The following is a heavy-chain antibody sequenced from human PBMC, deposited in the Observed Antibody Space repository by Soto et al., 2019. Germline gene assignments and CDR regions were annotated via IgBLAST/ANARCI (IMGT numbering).Heavy chain of an antibody. CDR3: ARETPASSWYSRSESGIDN. J-gene: IGHJ4*02. V-gene: IGHV4-34*01. CDR1: GGSFSDYY. CDR2: VNHGRST. D-gene: IGHD6-13*01. Sequence: PSETLCLTCAVYGGSFSDYYWSWIRQPPGKGLEWIGEVNHGRSTNYNPSLKRRVTILVDTSKSQFYLNVTSVTAADTAVYYCARETPASSWYSRSESGIDNWGQGTLVT.